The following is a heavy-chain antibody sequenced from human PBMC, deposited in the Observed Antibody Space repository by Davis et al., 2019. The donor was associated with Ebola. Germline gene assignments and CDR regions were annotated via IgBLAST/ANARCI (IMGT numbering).Heavy chain of an antibody. D-gene: IGHD1-1*01. Sequence: ASVKVSCKASGYTFTSYGITWVRQAPGQGLEWMGWINPHNGNTNYAQNVQGRVTMTTDTSTSTAYMEVGRLRSDDTAVYYCARAQFPTTSDHWGQGTLVTVSS. CDR2: INPHNGNT. J-gene: IGHJ4*02. CDR3: ARAQFPTTSDH. CDR1: GYTFTSYG. V-gene: IGHV1-18*04.